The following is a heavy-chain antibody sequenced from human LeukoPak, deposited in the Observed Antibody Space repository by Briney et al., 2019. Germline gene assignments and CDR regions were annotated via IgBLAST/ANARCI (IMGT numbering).Heavy chain of an antibody. V-gene: IGHV4-61*08. CDR1: GGSISSGGYY. CDR2: IYYSGST. CDR3: ARDVTMVRGVIGSGMDV. Sequence: SQTLSLTCTVSGGSISSGGYYWSWIRQPPGKGLEWIGYIYYSGSTNYNPSLKSRVTISVDTSKNQFSLKLSSVTAADTAVYYCARDVTMVRGVIGSGMDVWGQGTTVTVSS. D-gene: IGHD3-10*01. J-gene: IGHJ6*02.